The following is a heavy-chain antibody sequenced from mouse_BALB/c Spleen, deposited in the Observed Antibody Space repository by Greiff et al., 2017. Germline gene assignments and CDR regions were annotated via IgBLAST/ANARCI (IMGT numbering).Heavy chain of an antibody. Sequence: VQLQQSGPELVKPGASVKISCKASGYTFTDYNMPWVKQRHGESLEWIGDLIPNNGATIYSQKFKGKATLTVDKSSNTAYMELRSLTSEDTAVYYCAREGTNGGFYFDYWGRGTTLTVSS. J-gene: IGHJ2*01. CDR2: LIPNNGAT. CDR3: AREGTNGGFYFDY. V-gene: IGHV1-18*01. CDR1: GYTFTDYN. D-gene: IGHD4-1*01.